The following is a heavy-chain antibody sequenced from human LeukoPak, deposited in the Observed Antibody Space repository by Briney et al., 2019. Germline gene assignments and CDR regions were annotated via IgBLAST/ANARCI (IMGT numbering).Heavy chain of an antibody. CDR3: AKQSLYDSSGHFHY. D-gene: IGHD3-22*01. CDR2: ITGSGGYT. V-gene: IGHV3-23*01. CDR1: GITVSSNY. Sequence: GGSLRLSCAASGITVSSNYMSWVRQAPGKGLEWVSTITGSGGYTYYADSVKGRFTISRDNSKNTLFLRMNSLRAEDTAVYFCAKQSLYDSSGHFHYWGQGTLVTVSS. J-gene: IGHJ4*02.